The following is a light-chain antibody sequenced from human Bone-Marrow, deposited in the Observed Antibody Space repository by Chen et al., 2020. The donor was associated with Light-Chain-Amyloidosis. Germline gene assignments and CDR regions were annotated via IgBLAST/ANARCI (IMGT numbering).Light chain of an antibody. V-gene: IGLV6-57*01. Sequence: NFLPNPPHSVSESPGKTVIISCPLSCGSIATNYVQWYQQRPGSSPTTVIYEDDQRPSGVPDRFSGSIDRSSNSASLTISGLKTEDEADYYCQSYQGSSQGVFGGGTKLTVL. CDR3: QSYQGSSQGV. CDR1: CGSIATNY. CDR2: EDD. J-gene: IGLJ3*02.